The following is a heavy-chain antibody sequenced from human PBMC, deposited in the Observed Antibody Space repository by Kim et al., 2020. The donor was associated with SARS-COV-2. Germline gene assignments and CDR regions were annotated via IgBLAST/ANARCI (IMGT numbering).Heavy chain of an antibody. V-gene: IGHV3-30*18. CDR3: AKELYGKSFFDS. D-gene: IGHD2-8*01. CDR2: ISYDATNK. CDR1: GFTFSNFG. Sequence: GGSLRLSCAASGFTFSNFGIQWVRQAPGRGLEWVAVISYDATNKYYEDSVKGRFTISRDNSKNMVYMQMNSLRVEDTAVYYCAKELYGKSFFDSWGQGTLVTVSS. J-gene: IGHJ4*02.